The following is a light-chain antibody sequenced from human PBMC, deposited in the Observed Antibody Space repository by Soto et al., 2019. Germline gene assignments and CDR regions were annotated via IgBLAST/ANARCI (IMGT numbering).Light chain of an antibody. Sequence: EIVLRKSPGTLSLSPGERATLSCRTSQSVSSSYLAWYQQKPGQAPRLLIYGASSRATGIPDRFSGSGSGTDFTLTISSLEPADFAVYYCQQRSNWPLTFGGGTKVDIK. V-gene: IGKV3D-20*02. CDR1: QSVSSSY. J-gene: IGKJ4*01. CDR2: GAS. CDR3: QQRSNWPLT.